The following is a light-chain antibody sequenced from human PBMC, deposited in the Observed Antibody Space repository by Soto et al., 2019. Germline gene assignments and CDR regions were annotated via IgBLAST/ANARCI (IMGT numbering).Light chain of an antibody. J-gene: IGKJ1*01. CDR3: LQDYNYPRT. Sequence: AIQITQFPSALSASVGDRVTITCRASQDIRSDLGWYQQKPGKAPKLLIYAASSLQSGVPSRFSGSGSGTDFTLTISSLQPEDFATYYCLQDYNYPRTFGQGTKVDIK. V-gene: IGKV1-6*01. CDR1: QDIRSD. CDR2: AAS.